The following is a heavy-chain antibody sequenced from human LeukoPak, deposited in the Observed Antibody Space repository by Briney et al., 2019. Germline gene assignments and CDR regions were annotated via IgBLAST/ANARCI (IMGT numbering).Heavy chain of an antibody. Sequence: GASVKVSCKASGYTFTSYDINWVRQATGQGLEWMGWMNPNSGNTGYAQKFQGRVTMTRNTSKSTAYMELSSLRSEDTAVYYCARGGDCGGDCYSSPTDYWGQGTLVTVSS. J-gene: IGHJ4*02. CDR2: MNPNSGNT. CDR1: GYTFTSYD. D-gene: IGHD2-21*01. V-gene: IGHV1-8*01. CDR3: ARGGDCGGDCYSSPTDY.